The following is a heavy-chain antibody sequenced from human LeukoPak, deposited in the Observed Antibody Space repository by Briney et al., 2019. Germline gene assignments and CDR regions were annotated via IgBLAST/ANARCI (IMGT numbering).Heavy chain of an antibody. J-gene: IGHJ4*02. D-gene: IGHD6-19*01. V-gene: IGHV1-69*05. CDR3: ASEQWLVRGPVY. CDR1: GGTFSSYA. Sequence: AASVKVSCKASGGTFSSYAISWVRQAPGQGLEWMGGIIPIFGTANYAQKFQGRVTITTGESTSTAYMELSSLRSEDTAVYYCASEQWLVRGPVYWGQGTLVTVSS. CDR2: IIPIFGTA.